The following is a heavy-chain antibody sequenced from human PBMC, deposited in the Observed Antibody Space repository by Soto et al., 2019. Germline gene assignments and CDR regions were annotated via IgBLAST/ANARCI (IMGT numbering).Heavy chain of an antibody. CDR3: ARGRCISTSCYERDYYYGMDV. CDR2: IYYSGST. J-gene: IGHJ6*02. CDR1: GGSISSGGYY. V-gene: IGHV4-31*03. D-gene: IGHD2-2*01. Sequence: QVQLQESGPGLVKPSQTLSLTCTVSGGSISSGGYYWSWIRQHPGKGLEWIGYIYYSGSTYYNPSLKSRVTISVDTSKNQFSLKLSSVTAADTAVYYCARGRCISTSCYERDYYYGMDVWGQGTTVTVSS.